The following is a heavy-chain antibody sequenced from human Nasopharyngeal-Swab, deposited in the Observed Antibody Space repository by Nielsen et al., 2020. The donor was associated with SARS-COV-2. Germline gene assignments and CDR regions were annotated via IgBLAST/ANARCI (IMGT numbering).Heavy chain of an antibody. V-gene: IGHV3-23*01. CDR3: AKAGEWLERGLDY. CDR2: ISGSGFST. Sequence: GESLKISCAASGFTFSSYAMTWVRQAPGKGLEWVSAISGSGFSTYYADSVKGRFTISRDNSKNTLYLQMNSLRAEDTAVYYCAKAGEWLERGLDYWGQGTLVTVSS. CDR1: GFTFSSYA. J-gene: IGHJ4*02. D-gene: IGHD6-19*01.